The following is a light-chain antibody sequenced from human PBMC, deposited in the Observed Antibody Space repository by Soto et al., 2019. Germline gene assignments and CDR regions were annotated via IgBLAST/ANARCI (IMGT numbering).Light chain of an antibody. CDR1: RSDIGAYNF. CDR2: DVN. J-gene: IGLJ2*01. CDR3: TSWRTRTTMI. Sequence: QSALTQPASVSGSPGHSITISCTGTRSDIGAYNFVSWYQQHPGKATKLMLYDVNNRPSRVYNRLSGTKSGHKASLTISGLQDEDEADYYCTSWRTRTTMIFGGGTQLTV. V-gene: IGLV2-14*03.